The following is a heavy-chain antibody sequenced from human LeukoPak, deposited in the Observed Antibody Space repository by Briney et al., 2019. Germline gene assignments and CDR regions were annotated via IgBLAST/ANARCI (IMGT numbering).Heavy chain of an antibody. J-gene: IGHJ4*02. CDR1: GFTFSSYA. CDR2: ISYDRSNK. V-gene: IGHV3-30-3*01. CDR3: AREAFGQLWFDY. D-gene: IGHD5-18*01. Sequence: GRSLRLSCAASGFTFSSYAMHWVRQAPGKGLEWVAVISYDRSNKYYADSVKGRFTISRDNSKNTLYLQMNSLRAEDTAVYYCAREAFGQLWFDYWGQGTLVTVSS.